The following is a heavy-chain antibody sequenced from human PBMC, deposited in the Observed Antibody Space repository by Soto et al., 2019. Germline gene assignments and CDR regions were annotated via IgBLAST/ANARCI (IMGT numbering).Heavy chain of an antibody. V-gene: IGHV1-2*02. CDR1: GDSFNDYY. CDR2: INPNGGAT. J-gene: IGHJ6*03. D-gene: IGHD5-12*01. CDR3: ARESGGATATLDYYYFYMDV. Sequence: WASVKVSCKTSGDSFNDYYIHWVRQAPGQGLEWMGWINPNGGATKYAQKFQGRVTVTRDTSIRTVYMELSSLRSDDTAVYYCARESGGATATLDYYYFYMDVWGQGTTVTVS.